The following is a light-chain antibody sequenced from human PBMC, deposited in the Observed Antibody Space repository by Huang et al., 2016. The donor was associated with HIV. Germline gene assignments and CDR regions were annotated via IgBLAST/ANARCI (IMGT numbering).Light chain of an antibody. V-gene: IGKV1-5*03. CDR2: EAS. J-gene: IGKJ1*01. Sequence: DIQMTQSPSTLSASVGDRVTISCRASQGISAWLAWYQQKPGKAPKRVIAEASALESGVPSRCSGSGSGTEDTLTSSSLQPDDCATYYCQQYNSYSWTFGQGTKVEIK. CDR1: QGISAW. CDR3: QQYNSYSWT.